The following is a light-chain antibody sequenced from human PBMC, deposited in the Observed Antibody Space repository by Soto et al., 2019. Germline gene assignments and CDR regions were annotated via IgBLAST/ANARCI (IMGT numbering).Light chain of an antibody. Sequence: EIVMTQSPATLSVSPGERATLSCRASQSVSGNLAWYQQKPGQAPRLLIYGASTRATGIPARFSGSGSGTEFPLTISSLQSEDFAVYFCKQYNNWPGTFGQGTKLEIK. CDR2: GAS. V-gene: IGKV3-15*01. J-gene: IGKJ2*02. CDR1: QSVSGN. CDR3: KQYNNWPGT.